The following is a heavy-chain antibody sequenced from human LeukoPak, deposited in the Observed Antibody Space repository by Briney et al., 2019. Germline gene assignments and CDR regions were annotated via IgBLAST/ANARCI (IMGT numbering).Heavy chain of an antibody. CDR3: ASLDY. CDR1: GFTFSIYW. Sequence: GGSLRLSCAASGFTFSIYWVHWVRQAPGKGLVWVSSITSNGRSTSYADSVKGRFTISRDNTKNTLYLQMNTLRAEDTAVYYCASLDYWGQGTPVTLST. V-gene: IGHV3-74*01. CDR2: ITSNGRST. J-gene: IGHJ4*02.